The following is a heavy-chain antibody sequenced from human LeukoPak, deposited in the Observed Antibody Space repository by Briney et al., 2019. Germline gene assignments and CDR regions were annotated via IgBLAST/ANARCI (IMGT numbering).Heavy chain of an antibody. J-gene: IGHJ6*02. CDR2: ISSSSSYI. Sequence: GRSLRLSCAASGFTFSSYSMTWVRQAPGKGLEWVSSISSSSSYIYYADSVKGRFTISRDNAKNSLYLQMNSLRAEDTAVYYCARDTRPDTAMVKDYYGMDVWGQGTTVTVSS. CDR1: GFTFSSYS. V-gene: IGHV3-21*01. CDR3: ARDTRPDTAMVKDYYGMDV. D-gene: IGHD5-18*01.